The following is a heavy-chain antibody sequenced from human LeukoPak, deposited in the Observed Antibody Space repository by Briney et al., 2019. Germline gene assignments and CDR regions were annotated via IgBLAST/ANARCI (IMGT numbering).Heavy chain of an antibody. CDR3: AREGQYSVWGSYRYGAFDI. V-gene: IGHV4-59*01. CDR1: GGSISSYY. J-gene: IGHJ3*02. D-gene: IGHD3-16*02. Sequence: SETLSLTCTVSGGSISSYYWSWIRQPAGKGLEWIGYIYYSGSTNYNPSLKSRVTISVDTSKNQFSLKLSSVTAADTAVYYCAREGQYSVWGSYRYGAFDIWGQGTMVTVSS. CDR2: IYYSGST.